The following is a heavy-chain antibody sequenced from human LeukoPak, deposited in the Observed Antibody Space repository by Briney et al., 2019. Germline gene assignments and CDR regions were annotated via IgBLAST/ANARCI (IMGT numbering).Heavy chain of an antibody. CDR3: ARAGYSSSTLDY. CDR1: GGSFSGYY. J-gene: IGHJ4*02. Sequence: SETLSLTCAVYGGSFSGYYWSWIRQPPGKGLEWIGEINHSGSTNYNPSLKSRVTIPVDTSKNQFSLKLSSVTAADTAVYYCARAGYSSSTLDYWGQGTLVTVSS. CDR2: INHSGST. D-gene: IGHD6-13*01. V-gene: IGHV4-34*01.